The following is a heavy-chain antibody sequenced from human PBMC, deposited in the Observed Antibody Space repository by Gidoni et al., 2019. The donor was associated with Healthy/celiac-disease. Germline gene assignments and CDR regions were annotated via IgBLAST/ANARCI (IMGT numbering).Heavy chain of an antibody. J-gene: IGHJ4*02. D-gene: IGHD6-19*01. V-gene: IGHV3-15*07. CDR1: GVNCSNAW. Sequence: EVQLVESGGGLVKTGGYLSISCADYGVNCSNAWMNWVRQAPGKGLEWFGRIKSKTDGGTTDYAAPVKVIFTISSDDSNNTLYLQMNSLNTEDTAVYYCTTGEGGSGSGWYSDYWGQGTLVTVSS. CDR2: IKSKTDGGTT. CDR3: TTGEGGSGSGWYSDY.